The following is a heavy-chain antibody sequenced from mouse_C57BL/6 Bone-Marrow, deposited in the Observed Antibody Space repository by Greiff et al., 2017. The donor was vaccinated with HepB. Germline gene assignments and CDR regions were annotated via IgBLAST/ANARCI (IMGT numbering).Heavy chain of an antibody. CDR2: IDPENGDT. V-gene: IGHV14-4*01. D-gene: IGHD2-2*01. Sequence: EVQLQQSGAELVRPGASVKLSCTASGFNIKDDYMHWVKQRPEQGLEWIGWIDPENGDTEYASKFQGKATITADTSSNTAYLQLSSLTSEDTAVYYCTQGYVYYAMDYWGQGTSVTVSS. J-gene: IGHJ4*01. CDR1: GFNIKDDY. CDR3: TQGYVYYAMDY.